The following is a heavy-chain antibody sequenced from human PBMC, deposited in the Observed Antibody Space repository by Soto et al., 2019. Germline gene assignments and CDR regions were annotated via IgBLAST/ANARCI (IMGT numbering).Heavy chain of an antibody. J-gene: IGHJ3*02. Sequence: SVKVSCKASGGTFSIYAISWVRQAPGQGLEWMGGIIPIFGTANYAQKFQGRVTITADESTSTAYMELSSLRSEDTAVYYCARYRLWSSGYYPKDAFDIWGQGTMVPSPQ. CDR3: ARYRLWSSGYYPKDAFDI. D-gene: IGHD3-22*01. CDR1: GGTFSIYA. CDR2: IIPIFGTA. V-gene: IGHV1-69*13.